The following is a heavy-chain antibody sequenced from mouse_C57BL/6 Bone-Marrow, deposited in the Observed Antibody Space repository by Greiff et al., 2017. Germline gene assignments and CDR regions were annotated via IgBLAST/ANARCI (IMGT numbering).Heavy chain of an antibody. CDR2: IYPGSGST. J-gene: IGHJ1*03. Sequence: QVQLQQPGAELVKPGASVKMSCKASGYPFTSYWLTWVKQRPGQGLEWIGDIYPGSGSTNYNEKFKSKSTLTVDTSSSTAYMQLSSLTSEDSAVYYCARPYYSNYWYFDVWGTGTTVTVSA. CDR3: ARPYYSNYWYFDV. D-gene: IGHD2-5*01. CDR1: GYPFTSYW. V-gene: IGHV1-55*01.